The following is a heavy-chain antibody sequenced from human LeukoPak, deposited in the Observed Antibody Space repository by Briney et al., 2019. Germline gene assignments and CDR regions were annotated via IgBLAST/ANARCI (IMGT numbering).Heavy chain of an antibody. CDR1: GGSFSGYY. CDR3: ARVIDYDISGYYLGY. V-gene: IGHV4-34*01. CDR2: INDSGST. J-gene: IGHJ4*02. Sequence: SETLSLTCAVYGGSFSGYYWSWIRQPPGKGLEWIGEINDSGSTSFSPSLKRRVSISVDTSKNQFSLKLSSVTAADTAVYYCARVIDYDISGYYLGYWGQGNRVTVSS. D-gene: IGHD3-22*01.